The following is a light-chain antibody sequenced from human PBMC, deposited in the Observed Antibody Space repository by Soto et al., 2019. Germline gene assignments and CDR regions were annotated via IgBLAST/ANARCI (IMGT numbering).Light chain of an antibody. J-gene: IGLJ1*01. CDR2: DVS. CDR3: SSYTTSSTYV. V-gene: IGLV2-14*03. Sequence: QSVLTQPASVSGSPGQSITISCTGTSSDVGGYSYISCYQHNPGRAPKLMIYDVSNRPSGVSDRFSGSKSGNTASLTISRLQAEDEADYYCSSYTTSSTYVFGSGTKVTVL. CDR1: SSDVGGYSY.